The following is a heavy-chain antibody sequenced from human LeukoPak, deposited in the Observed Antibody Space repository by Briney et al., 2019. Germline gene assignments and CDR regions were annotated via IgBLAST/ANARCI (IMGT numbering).Heavy chain of an antibody. D-gene: IGHD4-11*01. Sequence: GESLKISCKGSGYSFTSYWIGWVRQMPGKGLEWMGIIYPGDSDTRHSPSFQGQVTISADKSISTAYLQWSSLKASDTAMYYRASLDYSNYNTEFDYWGQGTLVTVSS. V-gene: IGHV5-51*01. J-gene: IGHJ4*02. CDR1: GYSFTSYW. CDR2: IYPGDSDT. CDR3: ASLDYSNYNTEFDY.